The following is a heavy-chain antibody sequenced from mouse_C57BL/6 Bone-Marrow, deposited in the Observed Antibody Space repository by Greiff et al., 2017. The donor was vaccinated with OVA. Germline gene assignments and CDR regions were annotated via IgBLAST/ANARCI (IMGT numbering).Heavy chain of an antibody. J-gene: IGHJ3*01. V-gene: IGHV10-3*01. CDR3: VRDRIRPHYYGLFAY. CDR2: IRSKSSNYAT. Sequence: DVKLVESGGGLVQPKGSLKLSCAASGFTFNTYAMHWVRQAPGKGLEWVARIRSKSSNYATYYADSVKDRFTISRDDSQSMLYLQMNNLKTEDTAMYYCVRDRIRPHYYGLFAYWGQGTLVTVSA. CDR1: GFTFNTYA. D-gene: IGHD1-2*01.